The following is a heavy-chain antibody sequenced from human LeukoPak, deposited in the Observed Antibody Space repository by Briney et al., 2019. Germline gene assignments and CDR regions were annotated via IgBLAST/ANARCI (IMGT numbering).Heavy chain of an antibody. Sequence: ASVKVSCKASGYSFTTYDINWVRQATGQGLEWMGWMNPNSGNTGYAQRFQGRVTMTRDTSISTAYMELSRLRSDDTAVYYCATSGYTYGALDIWGQGTMVTVSS. V-gene: IGHV1-8*01. CDR3: ATSGYTYGALDI. D-gene: IGHD5-18*01. CDR2: MNPNSGNT. J-gene: IGHJ3*02. CDR1: GYSFTTYD.